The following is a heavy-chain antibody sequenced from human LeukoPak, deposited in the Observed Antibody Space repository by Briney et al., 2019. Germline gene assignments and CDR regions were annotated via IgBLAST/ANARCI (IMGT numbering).Heavy chain of an antibody. CDR3: AREAYGDYFATDY. J-gene: IGHJ4*02. CDR2: INHSGST. V-gene: IGHV4-39*07. D-gene: IGHD4-17*01. CDR1: GGSISSSSYY. Sequence: PSETLSLTCTVSGGSISSSSYYWSWIRQPPGKGLEWIGEINHSGSTNYNPSLKSRVTISVDTSKNQFSLKLSSVTAADTAVYYCAREAYGDYFATDYWGQGTLVTVSS.